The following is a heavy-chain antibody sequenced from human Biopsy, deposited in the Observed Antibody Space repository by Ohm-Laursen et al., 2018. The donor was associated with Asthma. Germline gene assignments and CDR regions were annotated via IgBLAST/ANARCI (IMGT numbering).Heavy chain of an antibody. D-gene: IGHD4-17*01. CDR3: ASDFPKDYVRYNFQF. CDR1: GYSLTDLS. V-gene: IGHV1-24*01. Sequence: SSVKVSCKISGYSLTDLSMHWVRQAPGQGLEWMGGYDHEEGGTVNARRFQGRVTMTEDTSTDTAYMELSSLSSDDTAVYYCASDFPKDYVRYNFQFWGQGTLVTVSS. J-gene: IGHJ4*02. CDR2: YDHEEGGT.